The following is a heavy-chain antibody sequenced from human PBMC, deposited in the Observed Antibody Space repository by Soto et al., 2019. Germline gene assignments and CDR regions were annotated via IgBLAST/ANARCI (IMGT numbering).Heavy chain of an antibody. D-gene: IGHD3-3*01. J-gene: IGHJ5*02. V-gene: IGHV3-21*01. CDR1: GFTFSSYS. Sequence: GGSLRLSCAASGFTFSSYSMNWVRQAPGKGLEWVSSISSSSSYIYYADSVKGRFTISRDNAKNSLYLQMNSLRAEDTTVYYCARPAYYDFWSGWPFDPWGQGTLVTVSS. CDR2: ISSSSSYI. CDR3: ARPAYYDFWSGWPFDP.